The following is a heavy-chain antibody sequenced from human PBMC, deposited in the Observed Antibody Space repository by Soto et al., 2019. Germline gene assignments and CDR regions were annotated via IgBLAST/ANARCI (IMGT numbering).Heavy chain of an antibody. J-gene: IGHJ3*02. Sequence: QLHLVQSGAVVKKPGASVTVSCSASGYPVTAYYMHWVRQAPGRGLEGMGGINPATGAAKYTQTFQGRVTMNRDTSTSTVFMQLSRLTSEDTGVFFCARGGGVGVAGSAAFDMWGQGTLVTVSS. CDR3: ARGGGVGVAGSAAFDM. CDR2: INPATGAA. D-gene: IGHD3-3*01. V-gene: IGHV1-2*02. CDR1: GYPVTAYY.